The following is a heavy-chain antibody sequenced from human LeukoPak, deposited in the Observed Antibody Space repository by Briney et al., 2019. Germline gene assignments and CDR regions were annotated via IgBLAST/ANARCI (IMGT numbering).Heavy chain of an antibody. Sequence: SVKVSCKASGYTFTNYAISWVRQAPGQGLEWMGGIIPIFDTTTYAQKFQGRDTITADESTSTAYMDLSSLRFEDTAVYYCARGMNRGVIITSEIYFDYWGQGTLVTVSS. D-gene: IGHD3-10*01. CDR3: ARGMNRGVIITSEIYFDY. CDR2: IIPIFDTT. V-gene: IGHV1-69*13. J-gene: IGHJ4*02. CDR1: GYTFTNYA.